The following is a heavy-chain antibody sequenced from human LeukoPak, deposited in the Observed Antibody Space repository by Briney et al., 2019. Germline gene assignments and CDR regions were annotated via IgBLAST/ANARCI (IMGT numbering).Heavy chain of an antibody. J-gene: IGHJ5*02. Sequence: SETLSLTCTVSGGPTSSATYRWTWPRQPAGKGLEWIGHVDTNGTTNLNPSLKGRLSMSLDPSKNQFSLRLTSVTAADTALYYCSRGRTILGRLSHWFDPWGQGTPVTVSS. D-gene: IGHD3-3*01. V-gene: IGHV4-61*09. CDR1: GGPTSSATYR. CDR2: VDTNGTT. CDR3: SRGRTILGRLSHWFDP.